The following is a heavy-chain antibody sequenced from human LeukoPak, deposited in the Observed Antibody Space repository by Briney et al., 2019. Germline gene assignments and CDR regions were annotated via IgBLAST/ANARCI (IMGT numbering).Heavy chain of an antibody. CDR1: GYTFTSNY. Sequence: ASVKVSCKASGYTFTSNYMHWVRQAPGQGPEWMGVISPRGGSTTYAQKFQGRVTLTRDMSTSTDYLELSSLRSEDMAVYYCARGDYDYVWGSYRYEYYFDYWGQGTLVTVSS. V-gene: IGHV1-46*01. CDR3: ARGDYDYVWGSYRYEYYFDY. J-gene: IGHJ4*02. D-gene: IGHD3-16*02. CDR2: ISPRGGST.